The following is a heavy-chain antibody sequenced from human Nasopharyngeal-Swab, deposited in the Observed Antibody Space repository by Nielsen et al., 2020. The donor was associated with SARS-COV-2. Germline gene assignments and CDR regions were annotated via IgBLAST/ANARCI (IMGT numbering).Heavy chain of an antibody. V-gene: IGHV4-39*01. D-gene: IGHD2-2*01. J-gene: IGHJ6*02. Sequence: SETLSLTCTVSGGSILSSTYYWGWIRQPPGKGLEWIGRIYYSGSTYYNPPLKNRLTMSVDMSKNQFSLKLYSVTAADTAVYYCARLPGYCIGNSCSGHYVMDVWGQGTTVAVSS. CDR3: ARLPGYCIGNSCSGHYVMDV. CDR2: IYYSGST. CDR1: GGSILSSTYY.